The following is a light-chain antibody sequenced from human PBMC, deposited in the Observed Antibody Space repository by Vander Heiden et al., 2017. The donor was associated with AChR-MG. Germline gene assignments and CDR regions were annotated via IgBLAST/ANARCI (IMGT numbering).Light chain of an antibody. CDR1: SSDVGSYNL. CDR3: CSYAGSSTPVV. V-gene: IGLV2-23*01. J-gene: IGLJ2*01. CDR2: EGS. Sequence: QSALTQPASVSGSPGQSTTLSCTGTSSDVGSYNLVSWYQQHTGKAPKLMIYEGSKRPSGVSNRFSGSKSGNTASLTISGLQAEDEADYYCCSYAGSSTPVVFGGGTKLTVL.